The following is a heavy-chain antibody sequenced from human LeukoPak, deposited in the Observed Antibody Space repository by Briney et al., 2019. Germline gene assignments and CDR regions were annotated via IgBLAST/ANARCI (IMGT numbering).Heavy chain of an antibody. Sequence: GGSLRLSCAASGFTFSSYSMNWVRQAPGKGLEWVSCISSSSSYIYYADSVKGRFTISRDNAKNSLYLQMNSLRAEDTAVYSCARNLRYFDWLLRTNAFDSWGQGTMVTVSS. CDR2: ISSSSSYI. V-gene: IGHV3-21*01. D-gene: IGHD3-9*01. CDR1: GFTFSSYS. J-gene: IGHJ3*01. CDR3: ARNLRYFDWLLRTNAFDS.